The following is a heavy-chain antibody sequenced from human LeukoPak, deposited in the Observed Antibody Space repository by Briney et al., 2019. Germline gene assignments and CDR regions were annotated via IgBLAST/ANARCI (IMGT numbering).Heavy chain of an antibody. CDR2: ISAYNGNT. CDR1: GYTFTSYG. V-gene: IGHV1-18*01. D-gene: IGHD3-10*01. Sequence: ASVKFSCKASGYTFTSYGISWVRQAPGQGLEWMGWISAYNGNTNYAQKLQGRVNMTTDTFTSTAYMELRSLRSDDTAVYYCARGGVPYYYYYMDVWGKGTTVSVSS. CDR3: ARGGVPYYYYYMDV. J-gene: IGHJ6*03.